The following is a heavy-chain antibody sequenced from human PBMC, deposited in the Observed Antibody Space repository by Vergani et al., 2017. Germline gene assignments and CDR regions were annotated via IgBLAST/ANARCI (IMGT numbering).Heavy chain of an antibody. D-gene: IGHD3-3*01. J-gene: IGHJ4*02. CDR2: IIPIFGTA. V-gene: IGHV1-69*01. CDR1: GGTFSSYA. CDR3: ASLSIGRFLEWSFDY. Sequence: QVQLVQSGAEVKKPGSSVKVSCKASGGTFSSYAISWVRQAPGQGLEWRGGIIPIFGTANYAQKFQGRVTITAAESTSTAYMELSSLRSEDTAVYYCASLSIGRFLEWSFDYWGQGTLVTVSS.